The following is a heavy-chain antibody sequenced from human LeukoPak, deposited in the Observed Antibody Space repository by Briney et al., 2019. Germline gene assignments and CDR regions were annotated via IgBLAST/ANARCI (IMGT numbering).Heavy chain of an antibody. Sequence: GGSLRLSCAASGLTFSSYGMHWVRQAPGKGLEWVAFIRYDGTNKYYADSVKGRFTISRDNSKNTLYLQVNSLRAEDTAMYYCAKDSAYYYDSSGYYYDWGQGTLVTVSS. J-gene: IGHJ4*02. D-gene: IGHD3-22*01. V-gene: IGHV3-30*02. CDR2: IRYDGTNK. CDR3: AKDSAYYYDSSGYYYD. CDR1: GLTFSSYG.